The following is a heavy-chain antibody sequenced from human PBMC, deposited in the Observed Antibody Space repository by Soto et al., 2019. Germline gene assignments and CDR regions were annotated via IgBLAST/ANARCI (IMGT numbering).Heavy chain of an antibody. CDR1: GDTFSDYY. Sequence: QVQLMQSGAEVKKPGASVKVSCKASGDTFSDYYIHWVRQAPVQGLEWMGTVNPSGGHTTYAQHFLGRVTMTRDTSTSTRYMELTSLTSDATAIYYCARGGHVVVVTAALDYWGQGTLVTVSS. CDR3: ARGGHVVVVTAALDY. D-gene: IGHD2-21*02. CDR2: VNPSGGHT. J-gene: IGHJ4*02. V-gene: IGHV1-46*01.